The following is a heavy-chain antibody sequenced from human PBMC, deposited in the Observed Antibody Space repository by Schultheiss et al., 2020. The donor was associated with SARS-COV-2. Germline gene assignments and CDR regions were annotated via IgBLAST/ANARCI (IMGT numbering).Heavy chain of an antibody. D-gene: IGHD5-18*01. J-gene: IGHJ4*02. CDR2: IIPIFGTA. V-gene: IGHV1-69*13. CDR3: ARGYSYGDGGDY. CDR1: GYTFTSYG. Sequence: SVKVSCKASGYTFTSYGISWVRQAPGQGLEWMGGIIPIFGTANYAQKFQGRVTITADESTSTAYMELSSLRSEDTAVYYCARGYSYGDGGDYWGQGTLVTVSS.